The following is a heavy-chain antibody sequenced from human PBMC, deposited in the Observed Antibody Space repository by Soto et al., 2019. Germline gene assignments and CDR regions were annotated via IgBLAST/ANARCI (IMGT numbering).Heavy chain of an antibody. CDR2: INHSGST. CDR1: VGSLYSYY. Sequence: PSETLSLPRAIYVGSLYSYYWGWFRQPPGKGLEWIGEINHSGSTNYNPSLKSRVTISVDTSKNQFSLKLSSVTAADTAVYYCARAPGDDYYYYMDVWGKGTTVTVSS. D-gene: IGHD1-1*01. CDR3: ARAPGDDYYYYMDV. V-gene: IGHV4-34*01. J-gene: IGHJ6*03.